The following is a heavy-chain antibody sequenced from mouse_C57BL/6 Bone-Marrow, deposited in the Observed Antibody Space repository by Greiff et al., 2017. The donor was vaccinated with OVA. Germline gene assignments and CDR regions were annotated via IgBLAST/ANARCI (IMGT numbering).Heavy chain of an antibody. J-gene: IGHJ3*01. D-gene: IGHD3-2*02. V-gene: IGHV1-80*01. CDR3: ARRSGYVWFAY. Sequence: VKLVESGAELVKPGASVKISCKASGYAFSSYWMNWVKQRPGKGLEWIGQIYPGDGDTNYNGKFKGKATLTADKSSSTAYMQLSSLTSEDSAVYFCARRSGYVWFAYWGQGTLVTVSA. CDR2: IYPGDGDT. CDR1: GYAFSSYW.